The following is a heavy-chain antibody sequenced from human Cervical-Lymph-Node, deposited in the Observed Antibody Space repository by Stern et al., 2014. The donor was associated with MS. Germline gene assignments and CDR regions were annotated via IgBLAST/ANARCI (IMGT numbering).Heavy chain of an antibody. V-gene: IGHV1-69*01. CDR1: GGPFSSID. CDR3: VRDQGGIAAS. D-gene: IGHD6-13*01. CDR2: IMPLFGRT. Sequence: QVQLVQSGAELKKPGSSMKLSSQSSGGPFSSIDISWVRQAPGQGLAWLGGIMPLFGRTHYVQKVQGRVTIVADESTNTVNMEMSSLTSEDTAVYYCVRDQGGIAASWGQGTLVIVSS. J-gene: IGHJ4*02.